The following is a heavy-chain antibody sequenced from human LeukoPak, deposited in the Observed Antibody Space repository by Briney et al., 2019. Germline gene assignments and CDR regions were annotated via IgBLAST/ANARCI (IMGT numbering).Heavy chain of an antibody. CDR3: ARDAPYEDY. V-gene: IGHV3-53*01. Sequence: GGSLRLSCAASVFTVSSNYMSWVRQAPGKGLEWVSVIYDGGSTYYADSVKGRFTISRDNSKNTLYLQMNSLRAEDTAVYYCARDAPYEDYWGQGTLVTVSS. D-gene: IGHD3-16*01. CDR2: IYDGGST. J-gene: IGHJ4*02. CDR1: VFTVSSNY.